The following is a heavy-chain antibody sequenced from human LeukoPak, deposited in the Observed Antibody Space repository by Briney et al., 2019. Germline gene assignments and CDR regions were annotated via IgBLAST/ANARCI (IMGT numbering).Heavy chain of an antibody. J-gene: IGHJ4*02. Sequence: SETLSLTCTVSGGSISSSSYYWGWIRQPPGKGLEWIGSIYYSGSTYYNPSLKSRVTISVDTSKNQFSLKLSSVTAADTAVYYCARSGFTEVGPFDYWGQGTLVTVSS. CDR2: IYYSGST. CDR3: ARSGFTEVGPFDY. CDR1: GGSISSSSYY. V-gene: IGHV4-39*01. D-gene: IGHD4-23*01.